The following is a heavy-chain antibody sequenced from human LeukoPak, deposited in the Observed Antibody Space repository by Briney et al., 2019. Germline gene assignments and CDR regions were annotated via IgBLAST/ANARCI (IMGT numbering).Heavy chain of an antibody. CDR3: ARGSIAARPFDI. J-gene: IGHJ3*02. Sequence: SVKVSCKASGGTFSSYAISWVRQAPGQGLEWMGRIVPILGIANYAQKFQGRVTITADKSTSTAYMELSSLRSEDTAVYYCARGSIAARPFDIWGQGTMVTVSS. CDR2: IVPILGIA. D-gene: IGHD6-6*01. V-gene: IGHV1-69*04. CDR1: GGTFSSYA.